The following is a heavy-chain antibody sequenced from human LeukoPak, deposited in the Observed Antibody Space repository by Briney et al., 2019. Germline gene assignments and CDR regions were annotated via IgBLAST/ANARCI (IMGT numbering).Heavy chain of an antibody. CDR1: GGTFSSYA. CDR3: WYYYDSSNAVVNAFDI. D-gene: IGHD3-22*01. V-gene: IGHV1-69*06. Sequence: GASVKVSCKASGGTFSSYAISWVRQAPGQGLEWMGGIIPIFGTANYAQKFQGRVTITADKSTSTAYMELSSLRSDDTAVYYCWYYYDSSNAVVNAFDIWGQGTMVTVSS. J-gene: IGHJ3*02. CDR2: IIPIFGTA.